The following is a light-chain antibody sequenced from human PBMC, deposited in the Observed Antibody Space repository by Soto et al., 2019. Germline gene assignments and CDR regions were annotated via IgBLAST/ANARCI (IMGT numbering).Light chain of an antibody. V-gene: IGKV1-5*03. Sequence: DIQMTQSPSILSASVGDRVTITCRASQSISSWLAWYQQKPGKAPNLLIYKASHLENGVPSRFSGSGSGTEFTLTISRLEPEDFAVYYCQQYGSSPMYTFGQGTKVDIK. J-gene: IGKJ2*01. CDR1: QSISSW. CDR2: KAS. CDR3: QQYGSSPMYT.